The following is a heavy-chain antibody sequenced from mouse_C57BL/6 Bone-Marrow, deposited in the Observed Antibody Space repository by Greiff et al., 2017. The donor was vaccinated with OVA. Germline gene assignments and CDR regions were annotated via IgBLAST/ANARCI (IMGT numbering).Heavy chain of an antibody. V-gene: IGHV1-26*01. CDR1: GYTFTDYY. Sequence: EVQLQQSGPELVKPGASVKISCKASGYTFTDYYMNWVKQSHGKSLEWIGDINPNNGGTSYNQKFKGKATLTVDKSSSTACMELRSLTSEDSAVYYCGLYYDYGWGQGTTLTVSS. CDR3: GLYYDYG. CDR2: INPNNGGT. J-gene: IGHJ2*01. D-gene: IGHD2-4*01.